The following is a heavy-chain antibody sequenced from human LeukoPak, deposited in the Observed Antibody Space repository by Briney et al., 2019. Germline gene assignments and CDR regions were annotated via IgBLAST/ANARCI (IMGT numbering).Heavy chain of an antibody. CDR1: GFTFSSYA. D-gene: IGHD3-22*01. CDR2: ISGSGGST. Sequence: GGSLRLSCAASGFTFSSYAMSWVRQAPGKGLEWVSAISGSGGSTYYADSVKGRFTISRDNSKNTLHLQMNSLRAEVTAVYYCAKDGSDYYDSSGYSSDLDYWGQGTLVTVSS. J-gene: IGHJ4*02. V-gene: IGHV3-23*01. CDR3: AKDGSDYYDSSGYSSDLDY.